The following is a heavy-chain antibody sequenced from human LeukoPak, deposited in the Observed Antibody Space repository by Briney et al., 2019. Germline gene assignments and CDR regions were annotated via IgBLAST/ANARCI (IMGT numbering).Heavy chain of an antibody. CDR1: GFTFSSYG. V-gene: IGHV3-30*18. D-gene: IGHD3-22*01. Sequence: GGSLRLSCAASGFTFSSYGMHWVRQAPGKGLEWVAVISYDGSNKYYADSVKGRFAISGDNSKNTLYLQMNSLRAEGTAVYYCAKEGYYDSSGWGNSMDVWGQGTTVTVSS. J-gene: IGHJ6*02. CDR3: AKEGYYDSSGWGNSMDV. CDR2: ISYDGSNK.